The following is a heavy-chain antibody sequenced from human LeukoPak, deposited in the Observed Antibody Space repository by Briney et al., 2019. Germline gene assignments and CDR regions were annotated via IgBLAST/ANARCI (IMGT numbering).Heavy chain of an antibody. D-gene: IGHD6-13*01. CDR3: TTVSRKGAAAGTSTGFDY. CDR1: GFTFSNAW. CDR2: IKSKTDGGTT. V-gene: IGHV3-15*01. J-gene: IGHJ4*02. Sequence: GGSLRLSCAASGFTFSNAWMSWVRQAPGKGLEWVGRIKSKTDGGTTDYTAPAKGRFTISRDDSKNTLYLQMNSLKTEDTAVYYCTTVSRKGAAAGTSTGFDYWGQGTLVTVSS.